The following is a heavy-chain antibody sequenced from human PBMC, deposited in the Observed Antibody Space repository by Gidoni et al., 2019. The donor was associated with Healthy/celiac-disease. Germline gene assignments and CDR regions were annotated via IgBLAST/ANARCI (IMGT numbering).Heavy chain of an antibody. J-gene: IGHJ2*01. CDR3: ARVSGWTDWYFDL. V-gene: IGHV3-33*01. CDR1: GFTFSTYG. CDR2: IRYDGSTK. Sequence: QVQLVESGGGVVQPGRSLSLSCAASGFTFSTYGMHWVRQAPGKGLEWVALIRYDGSTKYYADSVKGRFTISRDNSKNTLHLQMNSLRAEDTAVYYRARVSGWTDWYFDLWGRGTLVTVSS. D-gene: IGHD6-19*01.